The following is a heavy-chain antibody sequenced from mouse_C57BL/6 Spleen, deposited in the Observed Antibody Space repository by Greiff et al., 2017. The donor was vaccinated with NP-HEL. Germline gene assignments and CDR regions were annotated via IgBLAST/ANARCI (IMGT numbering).Heavy chain of an antibody. CDR3: ARASYDYDPWSAY. V-gene: IGHV1-82*01. Sequence: VQLQQSGPELVKPGASVKISCKASGYAFSSSWMNWVKQRPGKGLEWIGRIYPGDGDTNYNGTFKGTATLTADKSSSTAYMQLSSLTSEDSAVDVCARASYDYDPWSAYWGQGTLVTVSA. CDR2: IYPGDGDT. J-gene: IGHJ3*01. CDR1: GYAFSSSW. D-gene: IGHD2-4*01.